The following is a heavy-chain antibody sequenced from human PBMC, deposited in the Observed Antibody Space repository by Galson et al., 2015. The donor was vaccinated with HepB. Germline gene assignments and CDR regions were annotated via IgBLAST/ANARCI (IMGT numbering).Heavy chain of an antibody. Sequence: CAISGDSVSSNSAAWNWIRQSPSRGLEWLGRTYFRARWYNDYAVSVKSRITVNPDTSKNQFSLQLNSVTPEDTAVYYCARDSVAPRLEGLDVWGPGTTVTVSS. J-gene: IGHJ6*02. CDR3: ARDSVAPRLEGLDV. V-gene: IGHV6-1*01. CDR1: GDSVSSNSAA. CDR2: TYFRARWYN. D-gene: IGHD1-1*01.